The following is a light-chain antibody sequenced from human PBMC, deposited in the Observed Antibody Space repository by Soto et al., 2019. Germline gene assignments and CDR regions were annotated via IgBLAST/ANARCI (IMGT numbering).Light chain of an antibody. CDR3: TSYTTSGSYV. Sequence: QSVLTQPASVSGSPGQSITISCTGTSSDFGAYNFVSWYQQHPGKAPKLMIYDVSNRPSGVSDRFSGFKSGDTASLTISGLQAEDEADYYCTSYTTSGSYVFGTGTKVTVL. CDR1: SSDFGAYNF. CDR2: DVS. V-gene: IGLV2-14*01. J-gene: IGLJ1*01.